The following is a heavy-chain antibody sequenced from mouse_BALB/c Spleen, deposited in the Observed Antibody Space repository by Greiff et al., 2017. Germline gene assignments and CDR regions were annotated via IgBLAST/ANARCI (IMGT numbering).Heavy chain of an antibody. CDR1: GYTFTDYA. D-gene: IGHD2-3*01. J-gene: IGHJ1*01. V-gene: IGHV1S137*01. Sequence: VKLVESGAELVRPGVSVKISCKGSGYTFTDYAMHWVKQSHAKSLEWIGVISTYYGDASYNQKFKGKATMTVDKSSSTAYMELARLTSEDSAIYYCARDGYYYFDVWGAGTTVTVSS. CDR3: ARDGYYYFDV. CDR2: ISTYYGDA.